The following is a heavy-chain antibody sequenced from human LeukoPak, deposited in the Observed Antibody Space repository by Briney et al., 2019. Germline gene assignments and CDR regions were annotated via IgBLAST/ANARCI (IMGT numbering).Heavy chain of an antibody. CDR2: ISTDGRST. D-gene: IGHD2-2*01. CDR3: ARVVGGGNFDY. CDR1: GFTFSRFS. V-gene: IGHV3-64*02. Sequence: TGGSLRLSCAASGFTFSRFSMHWVRQAPGKGLEYVSAISTDGRSTYYADSVKGRFTITRDNSRDTLYLQMDSLRAEDMAVYYCARVVGGGNFDYWGQGTLVTVSS. J-gene: IGHJ4*02.